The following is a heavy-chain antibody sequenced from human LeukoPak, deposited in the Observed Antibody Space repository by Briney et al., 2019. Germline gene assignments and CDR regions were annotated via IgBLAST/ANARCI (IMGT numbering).Heavy chain of an antibody. CDR1: GFTFSSYA. Sequence: GGSLRLSCAASGFTFSSYAMSWVRQAPGKGLEWVSYISSSSSTIYYADSVKGRFTISRDNAKNSLYLQMNSLRAEDTAVYYCASLTTVTTWEAHDAFDIWGQGTMVTVSS. CDR3: ASLTTVTTWEAHDAFDI. J-gene: IGHJ3*02. V-gene: IGHV3-48*01. CDR2: ISSSSSTI. D-gene: IGHD4-17*01.